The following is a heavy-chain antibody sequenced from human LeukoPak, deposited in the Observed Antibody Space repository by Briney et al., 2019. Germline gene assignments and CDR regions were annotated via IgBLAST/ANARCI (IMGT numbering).Heavy chain of an antibody. CDR1: GGSISSYY. CDR2: IYYSGST. J-gene: IGHJ5*02. Sequence: SETLSLTCTVSGGSISSYYWSWIRQPPGKGLEWIGYIYYSGSTNYNPSLKSRVTISVDTSKNQFSLKLSSVTAADTAVYYCAIGYYYGSGSRFDPWGQGTLVTVSS. CDR3: AIGYYYGSGSRFDP. D-gene: IGHD3-10*01. V-gene: IGHV4-59*01.